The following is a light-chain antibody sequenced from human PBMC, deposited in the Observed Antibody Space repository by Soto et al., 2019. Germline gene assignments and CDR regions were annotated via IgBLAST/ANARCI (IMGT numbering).Light chain of an antibody. Sequence: DIQMTQFPSSVSASVGDRVTITCRASQPLGAWLAWYQQKPGNAPKLLIYATSTLGSGVPSRFSSSGSGTEFTLTISSLQPEDVATYYCQQADIFQLTFGGGTRVEIK. J-gene: IGKJ4*01. CDR2: ATS. V-gene: IGKV1-12*01. CDR3: QQADIFQLT. CDR1: QPLGAW.